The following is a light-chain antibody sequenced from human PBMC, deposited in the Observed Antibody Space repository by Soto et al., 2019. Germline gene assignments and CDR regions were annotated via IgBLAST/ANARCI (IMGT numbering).Light chain of an antibody. Sequence: QSVLTQPASVSGTPGQSSNHSCAGTSSVVGAYNYVSWYQHHPGKAPKLMIYDVNNRPSGDSNRFSGSKSGNTASLTISGLQAEDEADYYCSSWTSGDTYVFGSGTKVTVL. CDR3: SSWTSGDTYV. CDR1: SSVVGAYNY. V-gene: IGLV2-14*03. J-gene: IGLJ1*01. CDR2: DVN.